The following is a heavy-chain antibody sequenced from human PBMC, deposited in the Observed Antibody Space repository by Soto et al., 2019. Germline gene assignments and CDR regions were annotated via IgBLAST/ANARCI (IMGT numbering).Heavy chain of an antibody. CDR1: GFTFSNHF. V-gene: IGHV3-11*05. D-gene: IGHD2-21*02. CDR3: ARTAVCYFCHGMDV. Sequence: QVQLVESGGGLVKPGGSLRLSCVSSGFTFSNHFMNWVRQAPGKGLERVSHISSTTGYTNYADSVKGRFTISRDNAKNALYRQMTSLRAEDTAVYYCARTAVCYFCHGMDVWGQGTTVTVSS. CDR2: ISSTTGYT. J-gene: IGHJ6*02.